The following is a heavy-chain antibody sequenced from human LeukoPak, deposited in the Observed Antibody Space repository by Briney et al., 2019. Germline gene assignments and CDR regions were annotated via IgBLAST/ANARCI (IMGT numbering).Heavy chain of an antibody. CDR3: ARGAIPFDY. V-gene: IGHV3-33*01. CDR2: IWYDGSNK. CDR1: GFTFSSYG. J-gene: IGHJ4*02. Sequence: PGGSLRLSCAASGFTFSSYGMHWVRQAPGKGLEWVAVIWYDGSNKYCADSVKGRFTISRDNSKNTLYLQMNSLRGEDTAVYYCARGAIPFDYRGQGTLVTVSS. D-gene: IGHD2-2*02.